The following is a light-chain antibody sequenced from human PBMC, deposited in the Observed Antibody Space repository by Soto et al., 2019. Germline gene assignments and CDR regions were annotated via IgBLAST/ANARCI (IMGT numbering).Light chain of an antibody. CDR2: AAS. CDR3: QQLNDYPHT. CDR1: QGVSAY. V-gene: IGKV1-9*01. J-gene: IGKJ2*01. Sequence: DIQMTQSPSSLSASVGDRVTITCRASQGVSAYLLWYQQKPGKAPKLLIYAASTLQSGVPSRFSGSGSGTDFTLTISSLQPGDFATYYCQQLNDYPHTFGQGTKLEIK.